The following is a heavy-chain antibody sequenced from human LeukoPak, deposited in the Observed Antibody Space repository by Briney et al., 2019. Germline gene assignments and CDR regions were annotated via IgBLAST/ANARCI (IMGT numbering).Heavy chain of an antibody. CDR3: VGGHDLEFEF. D-gene: IGHD4-23*01. J-gene: IGHJ5*01. V-gene: IGHV3-53*01. CDR1: GFSVGTNY. CDR2: IYAGGNT. Sequence: GGSLRLSCAASGFSVGTNYMTWVRQAPGKGLEWVSMIYAGGNTYYRDSVKGRFTIYRDSSKNTVFLHMSGLRDDDTAVYYCVGGHDLEFEFWGQGTLVIVSS.